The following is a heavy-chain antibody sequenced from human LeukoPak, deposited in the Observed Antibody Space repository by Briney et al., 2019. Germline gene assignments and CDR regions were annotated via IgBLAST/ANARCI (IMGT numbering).Heavy chain of an antibody. V-gene: IGHV1-2*02. CDR3: ASPSLGVGSYYDY. J-gene: IGHJ4*02. CDR1: GYDFTGNY. D-gene: IGHD3-10*01. CDR2: VNPKSGDT. Sequence: GASVTVSCKASGYDFTGNYLHWVRQAPGQGLEWMGWVNPKSGDTKYTQRIQDRVTMTRDTSISTAYMELSSLTTDDTAVYYCASPSLGVGSYYDYWGQGTLVTVSS.